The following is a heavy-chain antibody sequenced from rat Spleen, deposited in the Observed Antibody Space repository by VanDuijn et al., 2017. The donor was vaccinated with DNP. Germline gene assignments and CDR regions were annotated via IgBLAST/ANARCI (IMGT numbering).Heavy chain of an antibody. D-gene: IGHD1-10*01. CDR1: GFTFSSFW. J-gene: IGHJ2*01. CDR2: IDSDGGKS. V-gene: IGHV5-58*01. Sequence: EVQLVETGGGLVQPGRSLKLSCVASGFTFSSFWMFWIRQAPGKGLEWVASIDSDGGKSYYPDSVKGRFTISRDNAKSTLYLQMDSLRSEDTATYYCARRRITGGYFDYWGQGVMVTVSS. CDR3: ARRRITGGYFDY.